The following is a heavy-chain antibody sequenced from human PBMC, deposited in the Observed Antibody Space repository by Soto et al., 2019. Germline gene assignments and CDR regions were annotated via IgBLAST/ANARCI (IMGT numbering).Heavy chain of an antibody. Sequence: SETLSLTCTVSGCSISSYYWSWIRQPPGKGLEWIGYIYYSGRTNYNPSLKSRVTISVDTSKNQFSLKLSSVTAAETAVYYCARGLIVVVPAAKDGYYGMDVWGQGTTV. J-gene: IGHJ6*02. D-gene: IGHD2-2*01. CDR1: GCSISSYY. CDR3: ARGLIVVVPAAKDGYYGMDV. V-gene: IGHV4-59*01. CDR2: IYYSGRT.